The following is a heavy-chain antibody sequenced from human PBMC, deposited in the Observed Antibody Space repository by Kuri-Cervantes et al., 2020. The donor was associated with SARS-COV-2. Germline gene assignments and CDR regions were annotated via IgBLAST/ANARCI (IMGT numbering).Heavy chain of an antibody. V-gene: IGHV1-2*02. CDR2: INPNSGGT. Sequence: SVKVSCKASGYTFTGYYMHWVRQAPGQGLEWMGWINPNSGGTNYAQKVQGRVTMTRDTYISTAYMELSRLRSDDTDVYDFARVGFGDYGIDYWGQGTLVTVSS. D-gene: IGHD4-17*01. J-gene: IGHJ4*02. CDR3: ARVGFGDYGIDY. CDR1: GYTFTGYY.